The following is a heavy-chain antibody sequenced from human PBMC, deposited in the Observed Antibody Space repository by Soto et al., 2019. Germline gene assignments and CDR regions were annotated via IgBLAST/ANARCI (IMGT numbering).Heavy chain of an antibody. J-gene: IGHJ6*02. Sequence: GGSLRLSCAASGFTFDDYAMHWVRQAPGKGLEWVSGISWNSGSIGYADSVKGRFTISRDNAKNSLYLQMNSLRAEDTALYYCAKDMSQSLYYYGMDVWGQGTTVTVSS. CDR3: AKDMSQSLYYYGMDV. V-gene: IGHV3-9*01. CDR1: GFTFDDYA. CDR2: ISWNSGSI.